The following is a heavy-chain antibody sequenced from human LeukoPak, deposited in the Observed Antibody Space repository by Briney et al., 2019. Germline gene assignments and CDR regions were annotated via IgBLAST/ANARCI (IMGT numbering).Heavy chain of an antibody. Sequence: APVKVSCKASGYTFTGYYMHWVRQAPGQGLEWMGWINPNSGGTNYAQKFQGRVTMTRDTSISTAYMELSRLRSDDTAVYYCARDTLLWFGEQPDYWGQGTLVTVSS. CDR1: GYTFTGYY. V-gene: IGHV1-2*02. CDR2: INPNSGGT. CDR3: ARDTLLWFGEQPDY. J-gene: IGHJ4*02. D-gene: IGHD3-10*01.